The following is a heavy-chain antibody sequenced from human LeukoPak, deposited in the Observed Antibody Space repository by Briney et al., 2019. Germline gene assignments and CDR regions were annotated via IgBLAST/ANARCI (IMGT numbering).Heavy chain of an antibody. CDR3: ARDLYSSGWYVRGFDY. V-gene: IGHV1-18*01. Sequence: GASVKVSCKASGYTFTIYGISWVRQAPGQGLEWMGWISAYNGNTNYAQKLQGRVTMTTDTSTSTAYMELRSLRSDDTAVYYCARDLYSSGWYVRGFDYWGQGTLVTVSS. D-gene: IGHD6-19*01. CDR1: GYTFTIYG. CDR2: ISAYNGNT. J-gene: IGHJ4*02.